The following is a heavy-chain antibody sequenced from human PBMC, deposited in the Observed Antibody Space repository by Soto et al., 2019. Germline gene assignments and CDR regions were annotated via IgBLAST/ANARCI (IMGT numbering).Heavy chain of an antibody. CDR3: ARYSNNWFQTEGMDV. CDR2: IDASGTT. Sequence: SQILSLTYSVAVDSISNYCWSWIRRPAWKGLEWIGRIDASGTTNYNHSLKSRVTMSADTSKKQFSLKLTSVTAADTAVYYCARYSNNWFQTEGMDVWGQGTTASVSS. J-gene: IGHJ6*02. D-gene: IGHD1-20*01. CDR1: VDSISNYC. V-gene: IGHV4-4*07.